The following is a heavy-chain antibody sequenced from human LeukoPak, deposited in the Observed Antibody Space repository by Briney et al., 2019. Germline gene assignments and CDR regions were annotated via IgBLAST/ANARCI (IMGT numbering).Heavy chain of an antibody. CDR2: IYHSGST. V-gene: IGHV4-4*02. Sequence: GSLRLSCAASGFTFSSYWMSWVRQAPGKGLEWIGSIYHSGSTHYNPSLKSRVTISVDTSKNQFSLRLSSVTAADTAVYYCARVTGYMIEDYFDYWGQGTLVTVSS. J-gene: IGHJ4*02. CDR1: GFTFSSYW. D-gene: IGHD3-22*01. CDR3: ARVTGYMIEDYFDY.